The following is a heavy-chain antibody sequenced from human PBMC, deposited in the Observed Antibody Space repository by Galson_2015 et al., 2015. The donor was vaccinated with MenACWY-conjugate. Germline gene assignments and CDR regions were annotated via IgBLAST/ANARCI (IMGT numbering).Heavy chain of an antibody. CDR2: INTNTGNP. V-gene: IGHV7-4-1*02. CDR1: GYTFNNYG. J-gene: IGHJ4*02. Sequence: SVKVSCKASGYTFNNYGMNWVGQAPGQGLEWMGWINTNTGNPTYAQGFTGRFVFSLDTSVSTAYLQISSLKAEDTAVYYCARDVGATSFDYWGPGTLVTVSS. D-gene: IGHD1-26*01. CDR3: ARDVGATSFDY.